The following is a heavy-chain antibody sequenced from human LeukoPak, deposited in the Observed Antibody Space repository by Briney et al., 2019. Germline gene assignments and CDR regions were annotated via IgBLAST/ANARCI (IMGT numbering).Heavy chain of an antibody. Sequence: ASVKVSCKASGYTFTSYAMHWVRQAPGQRLEWMGWINAGNGNTKYSQKFQGRVTITADESTSTAYMELSSLRSEDTAVYYCARDESGTTHLPPGYWGQGTLVTVSS. D-gene: IGHD1-7*01. J-gene: IGHJ4*02. CDR3: ARDESGTTHLPPGY. CDR1: GYTFTSYA. V-gene: IGHV1-3*01. CDR2: INAGNGNT.